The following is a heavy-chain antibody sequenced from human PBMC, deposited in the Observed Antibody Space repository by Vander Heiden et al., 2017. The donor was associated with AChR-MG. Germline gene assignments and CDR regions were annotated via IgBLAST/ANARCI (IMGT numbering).Heavy chain of an antibody. CDR2: IKQDGSEK. CDR1: GFTFGRHW. J-gene: IGHJ2*01. CDR3: ARPPEYYDFWSGYYGWYFDL. Sequence: EVQLVESGGGLVQPGGSLRLSCAASGFTFGRHWMSGVRQAPGKGLEWVANIKQDGSEKYYVDSVKGRFTISRDNAKNSLYLQMNSLRAEDTAVYYCARPPEYYDFWSGYYGWYFDLWGRGTLVTVSS. D-gene: IGHD3-3*01. V-gene: IGHV3-7*01.